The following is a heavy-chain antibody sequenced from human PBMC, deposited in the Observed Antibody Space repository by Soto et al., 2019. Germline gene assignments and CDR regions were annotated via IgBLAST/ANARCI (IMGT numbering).Heavy chain of an antibody. V-gene: IGHV1-8*01. CDR1: GYTFTRYD. Sequence: ASVKASCKASGYTFTRYDLNWVRQATGQGLEWMGWMNPNSGNTGYAQKFQGRVTMTRNTSISTAYMELSSLRSEDTAVYYCARGPTNYDFWRGSLGWVVRWGQGTLVTVSS. D-gene: IGHD3-3*01. J-gene: IGHJ5*02. CDR2: MNPNSGNT. CDR3: ARGPTNYDFWRGSLGWVVR.